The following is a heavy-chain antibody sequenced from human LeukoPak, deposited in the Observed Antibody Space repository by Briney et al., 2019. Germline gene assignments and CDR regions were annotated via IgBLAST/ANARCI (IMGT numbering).Heavy chain of an antibody. CDR3: ARHPPYHFDY. CDR2: IYYSGST. J-gene: IGHJ4*02. Sequence: PSETLSLTCTVSGGSISSSSYYWGWIRQPPGKGLEWIGSIYYSGSTYYNPSLKSRVTISVDTSKNQFSLKLSSVTAADTAVYYCARHPPYHFDYWGQGTLVTVSS. V-gene: IGHV4-39*01. CDR1: GGSISSSSYY.